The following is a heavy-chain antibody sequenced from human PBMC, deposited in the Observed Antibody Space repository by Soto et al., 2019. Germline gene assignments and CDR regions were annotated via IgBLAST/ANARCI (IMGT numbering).Heavy chain of an antibody. J-gene: IGHJ3*02. CDR1: GYTLTELS. V-gene: IGHV1-24*01. CDR2: FDPEDGET. CDR3: ATDWLIVVPAARGAFDI. Sequence: ASVKVSCKVSGYTLTELSMHWVRQAPGKGLEWMGGFDPEDGETIYAQKFQGRVTMTEDTSTDTAYMELSSLRSEDTAVYYCATDWLIVVPAARGAFDIRGQGTMVTVSS. D-gene: IGHD2-2*01.